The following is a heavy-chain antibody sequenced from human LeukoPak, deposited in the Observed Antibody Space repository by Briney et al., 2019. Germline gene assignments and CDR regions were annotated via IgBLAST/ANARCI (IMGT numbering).Heavy chain of an antibody. J-gene: IGHJ4*02. V-gene: IGHV5-51*01. CDR3: TRHIAAAGPDY. CDR1: GYSFTSHW. D-gene: IGHD6-13*01. CDR2: IYAGDSGT. Sequence: GESLKISCRGSGYSFTSHWIGWVRQMPGKGLEWMAIIYAGDSGTRISPSFQGQVTISADTSISTAYLRWSSLKASDTAIYYCTRHIAAAGPDYWGQGTLVTVSS.